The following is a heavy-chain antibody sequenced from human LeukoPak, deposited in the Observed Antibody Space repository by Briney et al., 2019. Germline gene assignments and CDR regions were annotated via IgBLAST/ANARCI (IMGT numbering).Heavy chain of an antibody. Sequence: GGSLRLPCAASGFTFSSYAMSWVRQAPGKGLEWVSAISGSGGSTYYADSVKGRFTISRDNSKNTLYLQMNSLRAEDTAIYYCAKDKGRTMVRGSFDYWGQGTLVTVSS. CDR2: ISGSGGST. V-gene: IGHV3-23*01. CDR3: AKDKGRTMVRGSFDY. CDR1: GFTFSSYA. D-gene: IGHD3-10*01. J-gene: IGHJ4*02.